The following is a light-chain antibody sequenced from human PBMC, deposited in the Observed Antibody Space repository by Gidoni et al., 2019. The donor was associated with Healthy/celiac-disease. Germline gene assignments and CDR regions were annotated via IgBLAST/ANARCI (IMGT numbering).Light chain of an antibody. Sequence: QSALTQPVSVAGSPGQSITISCTGTSSDVVGYNYVSWYQQHPGKAPKLMIYDVSNRPSGVSTRFSGSQSGNPASLTISGLQAEDEADYYCSSYTSSSTVVFGGGTKLTVL. CDR3: SSYTSSSTVV. V-gene: IGLV2-14*01. CDR2: DVS. J-gene: IGLJ2*01. CDR1: SSDVVGYNY.